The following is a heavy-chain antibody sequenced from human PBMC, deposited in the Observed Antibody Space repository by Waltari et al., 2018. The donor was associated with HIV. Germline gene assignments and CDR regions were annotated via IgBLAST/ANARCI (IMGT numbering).Heavy chain of an antibody. D-gene: IGHD6-19*01. CDR2: INPSGGST. Sequence: QVQLVQSGAEVKKPGASVKVSCKASGYTFTSYYMHWVRQAPGQGLEWMRIINPSGGSTSYAQKFQGRVTMTRDTSTSTVYMELSSLRSEDTAVYYCARDPGGDIAVAGTDDYWGQGTLVTVSS. J-gene: IGHJ4*02. CDR1: GYTFTSYY. CDR3: ARDPGGDIAVAGTDDY. V-gene: IGHV1-46*01.